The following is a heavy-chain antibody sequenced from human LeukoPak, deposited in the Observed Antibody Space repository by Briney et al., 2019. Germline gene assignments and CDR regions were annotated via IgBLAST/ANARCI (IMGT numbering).Heavy chain of an antibody. V-gene: IGHV3-23*01. CDR1: GFTFSSYA. CDR3: AKALQYYYDSSGYSNYYFDY. J-gene: IGHJ4*02. CDR2: ISGSGGST. D-gene: IGHD3-22*01. Sequence: GGSLRLSCAASGFTFSSYAISWVRQAPGKGLEWVSAISGSGGSTYYADSVKGRFTISRDNSKNTLYLQMNSLRAEDTAVYYCAKALQYYYDSSGYSNYYFDYWGQGTLVTVSS.